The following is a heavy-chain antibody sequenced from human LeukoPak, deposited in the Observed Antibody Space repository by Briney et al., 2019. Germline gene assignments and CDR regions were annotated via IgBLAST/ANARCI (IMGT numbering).Heavy chain of an antibody. D-gene: IGHD3-3*01. CDR1: GGTFSSYA. V-gene: IGHV1-69*01. J-gene: IGHJ4*02. CDR2: IIPIFGTA. CDR3: ARSGNFWSGYYQFDY. Sequence: SVTVSCTASGGTFSSYAISWVRQPPGQGLEWKGGIIPIFGTANYAQKFQGRVTITADESTSTAYMELSSLRSEDTAVYYCARSGNFWSGYYQFDYWGQGTLVTVSS.